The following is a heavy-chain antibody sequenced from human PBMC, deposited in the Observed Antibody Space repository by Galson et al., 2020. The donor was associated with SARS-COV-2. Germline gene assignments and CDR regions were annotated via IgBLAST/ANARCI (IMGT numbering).Heavy chain of an antibody. Sequence: GESLKTSCAASGITFSSYSMNWVRQAPGKGLEWVSSISISSSYIYYADSVKGRFTIYRDNAKNSPELQMNRLRDEDTAVYYCARDEIATVVTGWEGVDYWGQGTLVTVSS. CDR2: ISISSSYI. CDR3: ARDEIATVVTGWEGVDY. D-gene: IGHD4-17*01. J-gene: IGHJ4*02. CDR1: GITFSSYS. V-gene: IGHV3-21*01.